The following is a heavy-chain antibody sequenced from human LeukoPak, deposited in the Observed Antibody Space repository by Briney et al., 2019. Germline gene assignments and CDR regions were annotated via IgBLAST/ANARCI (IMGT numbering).Heavy chain of an antibody. V-gene: IGHV3-30*03. Sequence: GGSLRFSCAASGFTFSSYGMHWVRQAPGKGLEWVAVISYDGSNKYYADSVKGRFTISRDNSKNTLYLQMNSLRAEDTAVYYCASPGISSSRRVDYWGQGTLVTVSS. CDR3: ASPGISSSRRVDY. CDR2: ISYDGSNK. CDR1: GFTFSSYG. D-gene: IGHD6-13*01. J-gene: IGHJ4*02.